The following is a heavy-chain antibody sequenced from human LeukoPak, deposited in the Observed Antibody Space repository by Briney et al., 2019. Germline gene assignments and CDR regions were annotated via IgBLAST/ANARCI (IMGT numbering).Heavy chain of an antibody. CDR1: GGTFSSYA. D-gene: IGHD6-13*01. CDR2: IIPILGIA. Sequence: ASVKVSCKASGGTFSSYAISWVRQAPGQGLEWMGRIIPILGIANYAQKFQGRVTITADKSTSTAYMELSSLRSEDTAVYYCARDLGAIAAAGDFDYWGQGTLVTVSS. V-gene: IGHV1-69*04. J-gene: IGHJ4*02. CDR3: ARDLGAIAAAGDFDY.